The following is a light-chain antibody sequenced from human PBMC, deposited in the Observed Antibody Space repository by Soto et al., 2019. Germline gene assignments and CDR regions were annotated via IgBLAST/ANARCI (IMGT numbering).Light chain of an antibody. CDR1: QSISSW. CDR3: LQHNVFPRT. CDR2: DAS. J-gene: IGKJ1*01. V-gene: IGKV1-5*01. Sequence: DIQMTQSPSTLSASVGDRVTITCRASQSISSWLAWYQQKPGKAPKLLIYDASSLESGVPSRFSGRGSGTEFTLTISSLQPEDFATYYCLQHNVFPRTFGQGTKVDI.